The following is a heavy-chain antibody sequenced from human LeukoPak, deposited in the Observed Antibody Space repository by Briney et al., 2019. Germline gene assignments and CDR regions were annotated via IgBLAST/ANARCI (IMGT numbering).Heavy chain of an antibody. CDR3: AREGAPYYYGSGYWGY. J-gene: IGHJ4*02. Sequence: GGSLRLSCAASGFTFSSYWMHWVRQAPEKGLVWVSRINPDGSTTTYADSVKGRFTISRDNGNNSLYLQMNSLRVEDTAVYYCAREGAPYYYGSGYWGYWGQGALVTVSS. CDR1: GFTFSSYW. D-gene: IGHD3-10*01. V-gene: IGHV3-74*01. CDR2: INPDGSTT.